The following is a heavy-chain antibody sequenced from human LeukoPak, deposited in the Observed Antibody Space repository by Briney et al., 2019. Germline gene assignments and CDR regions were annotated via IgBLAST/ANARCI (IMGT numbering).Heavy chain of an antibody. J-gene: IGHJ4*02. Sequence: GGSLRLSCAASGFTFSDYYMSWIRQAPGKGLEWLSYNTSSGATIYYADSIEGRFTVSRDNSKNSLYVQMNSLRAEDTAVYYCATGGGDYGDYSGYWGQGTLVTVSS. V-gene: IGHV3-11*01. CDR2: NTSSGATI. D-gene: IGHD4-17*01. CDR3: ATGGGDYGDYSGY. CDR1: GFTFSDYY.